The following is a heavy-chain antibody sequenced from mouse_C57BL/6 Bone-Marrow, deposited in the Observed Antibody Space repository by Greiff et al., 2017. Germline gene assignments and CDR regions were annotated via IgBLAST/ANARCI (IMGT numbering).Heavy chain of an antibody. CDR2: ISNLAYSL. CDR1: GFTFSDSG. D-gene: IGHD3-3*01. V-gene: IGHV5-15*01. Sequence: EVKLMESGGGLVQPGGSLKLSCAASGFTFSDSGMAWVRQAHRKGPEWVAFISNLAYSLSYADTVTGRFTISRENAKITLCQEMSSLRSEDTAIYYCARGTLDDWGQGTTLTVAS. J-gene: IGHJ2*01. CDR3: ARGTLDD.